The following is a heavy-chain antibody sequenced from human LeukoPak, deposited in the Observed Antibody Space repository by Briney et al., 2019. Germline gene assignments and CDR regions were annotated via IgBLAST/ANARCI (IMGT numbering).Heavy chain of an antibody. V-gene: IGHV3-23*01. CDR2: ISGSGGST. CDR3: AKDSFPRLIVVATPFDY. Sequence: GGSLRLSCAASGFTFSSYAMSWVRQAPGKGPEWVSAISGSGGSTYYADSVKGRFTISRDNSKNTLYLQMNSLRAEDTAVYYCAKDSFPRLIVVATPFDYWGQGTLVTVSS. CDR1: GFTFSSYA. D-gene: IGHD1-26*01. J-gene: IGHJ4*02.